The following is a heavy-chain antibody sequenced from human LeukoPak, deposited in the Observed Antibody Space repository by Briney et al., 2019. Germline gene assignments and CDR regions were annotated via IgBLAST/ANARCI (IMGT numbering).Heavy chain of an antibody. Sequence: SETLSLTCTVSGGSISSGGYYWSWIRQPPGKGLEWIGYIYHSGSTYYNPSLKSRVTISVDRSKNQFSLKLSSVTAADTAVYYCARARRDGYNWSYYYLDYWGQGTLVTVSS. D-gene: IGHD5-24*01. CDR2: IYHSGST. V-gene: IGHV4-30-2*01. CDR3: ARARRDGYNWSYYYLDY. J-gene: IGHJ4*02. CDR1: GGSISSGGYY.